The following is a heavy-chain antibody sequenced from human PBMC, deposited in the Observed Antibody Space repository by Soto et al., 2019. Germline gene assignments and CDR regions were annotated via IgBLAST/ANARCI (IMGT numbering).Heavy chain of an antibody. V-gene: IGHV1-2*02. Sequence: QVQLVQSGAEVKKPGASVEVSCKASRYTFTGYYIHWVRQAPGQGLEWLGWINPNSGGTNFAPKYQDRVTMTRDTSISTSYMRPSRLTSDDTAVYYCATGTGYGLDVWGQGPTVAVSS. D-gene: IGHD4-17*01. CDR1: RYTFTGYY. CDR3: ATGTGYGLDV. CDR2: INPNSGGT. J-gene: IGHJ6*02.